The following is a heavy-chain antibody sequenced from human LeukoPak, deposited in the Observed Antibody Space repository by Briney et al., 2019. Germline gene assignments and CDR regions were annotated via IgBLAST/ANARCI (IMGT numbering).Heavy chain of an antibody. V-gene: IGHV3-7*01. Sequence: GGSLRLSCAASGFSFSTYWMSWVRQAPGKGLEWVANIKQDGSEKYYVDSAKGRFTISRDNAKNSLYLQMNSLRAEDTAAYYCATDLGSSRPNFWGQGILVTVSS. CDR2: IKQDGSEK. D-gene: IGHD6-13*01. J-gene: IGHJ4*02. CDR3: ATDLGSSRPNF. CDR1: GFSFSTYW.